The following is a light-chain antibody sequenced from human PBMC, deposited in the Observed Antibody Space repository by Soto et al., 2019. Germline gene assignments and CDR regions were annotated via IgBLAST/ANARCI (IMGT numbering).Light chain of an antibody. J-gene: IGKJ4*01. CDR3: QQAATFPLT. CDR2: GIS. V-gene: IGKV1-12*01. Sequence: DIQMTQSPSSVSASVGDRVIITCRASQAFGTLLAWYQQKRGKAPKLLIYGISTLQGGVPSRFSGSESGTDFTLTIGSVQPEDSATYYCQQAATFPLTFGGGTEVEIK. CDR1: QAFGTL.